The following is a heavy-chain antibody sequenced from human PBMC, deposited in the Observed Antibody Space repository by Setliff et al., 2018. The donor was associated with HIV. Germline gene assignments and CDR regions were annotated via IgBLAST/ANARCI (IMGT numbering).Heavy chain of an antibody. V-gene: IGHV1-2*06. CDR2: IIPNSGGT. CDR1: GYTFTAYY. CDR3: ASKLHCTNGVCLDAFDI. Sequence: ASVKASCKSSGYTFTAYYIHWVRQAPGQGLEWMGRIIPNSGGTNHAQNFQGRVTMTRDTSISTAYMELSRLRSDDTAVYYCASKLHCTNGVCLDAFDIWGQGTMVTVSS. J-gene: IGHJ3*02. D-gene: IGHD2-8*01.